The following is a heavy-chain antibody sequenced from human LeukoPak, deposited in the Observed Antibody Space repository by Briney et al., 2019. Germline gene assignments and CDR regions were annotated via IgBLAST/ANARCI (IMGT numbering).Heavy chain of an antibody. J-gene: IGHJ5*02. Sequence: SETLSLSCTVPGGSISSYYWSWIRQPAGKGLERIGRIYSSGSTNYNPSLKSRVTMSVDTSKNQFSLKLSSATAADTAVYYCARDHFFGVVIQFDPWGQGTLVTVSS. CDR2: IYSSGST. D-gene: IGHD3-3*01. CDR3: ARDHFFGVVIQFDP. V-gene: IGHV4-4*07. CDR1: GGSISSYY.